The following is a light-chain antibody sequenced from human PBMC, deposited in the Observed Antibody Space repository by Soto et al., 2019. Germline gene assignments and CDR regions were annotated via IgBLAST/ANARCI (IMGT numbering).Light chain of an antibody. CDR1: QSLLDSNGNHY. Sequence: DLVMTQSPLYLPDTPGEPASISCRSSQSLLDSNGNHYLDWYLQRPGQSPQLLISFGSSRASGVPDRFSGSGSGTDFTLKISTVEAEDVGIYYCMQAVQTPHAFGGGTSVDIK. CDR3: MQAVQTPHA. CDR2: FGS. J-gene: IGKJ4*01. V-gene: IGKV2-28*01.